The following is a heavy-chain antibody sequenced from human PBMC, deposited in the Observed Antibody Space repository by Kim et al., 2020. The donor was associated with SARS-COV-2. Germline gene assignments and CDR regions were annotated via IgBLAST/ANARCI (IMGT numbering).Heavy chain of an antibody. V-gene: IGHV1-18*01. CDR2: IRPGDGHT. CDR3: ARGGDYGDYWGRSDY. D-gene: IGHD4-17*01. Sequence: ASVKVSCKASGYTFTSFGVAWARQAPGQGLEWMGWIRPGDGHTFYAQEFQGRVTMTTDTSTGTGYMELTSLRFDDTAVYYCARGGDYGDYWGRSDYWGQG. J-gene: IGHJ4*02. CDR1: GYTFTSFG.